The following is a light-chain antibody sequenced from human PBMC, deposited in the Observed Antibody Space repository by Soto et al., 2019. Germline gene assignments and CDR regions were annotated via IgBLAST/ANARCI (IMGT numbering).Light chain of an antibody. V-gene: IGLV1-40*01. CDR3: QSYDSSLSALYV. CDR1: SSNIGAGYD. CDR2: GNS. J-gene: IGLJ1*01. Sequence: QAVVTQPPSVSGAPGQRITISCTGSSSNIGAGYDVQWYQQLPGTAPKLLIYGNSHRPSGVPDRFSGSKSDTSASLAITGLQTEDEADYYCQSYDSSLSALYVLGTGTKVTVL.